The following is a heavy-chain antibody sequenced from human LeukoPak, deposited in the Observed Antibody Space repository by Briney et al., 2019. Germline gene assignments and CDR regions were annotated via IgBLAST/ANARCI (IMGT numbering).Heavy chain of an antibody. V-gene: IGHV4-34*01. CDR1: GGSFSGYY. J-gene: IGHJ6*03. CDR3: ARGEGSSGWYGGYYYYMDV. Sequence: SETLSLTCAVYGGSFSGYYWSWIRQPPGKGLEWIGEINHSGSTNYNPSLKSRVTISVDTSKNQFYLKLSSVTAADTAVYYCARGEGSSGWYGGYYYYMDVWGKGTTVTVSS. D-gene: IGHD6-19*01. CDR2: INHSGST.